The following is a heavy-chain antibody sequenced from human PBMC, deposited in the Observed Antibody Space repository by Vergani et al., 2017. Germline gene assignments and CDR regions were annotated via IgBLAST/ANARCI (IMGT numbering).Heavy chain of an antibody. CDR1: GGSISSSSYY. J-gene: IGHJ5*02. D-gene: IGHD4-17*01. V-gene: IGHV4-39*01. CDR2: IYYSGST. CDR3: ARQLHDYGDYGYNWFDP. Sequence: QLQLQESGPGLVKPSETLSLTCTVSGGSISSSSYYWGWIRQPPGKGLEWIGSIYYSGSTYYNPSLKSRVTISVDTSKNQFSLKLSSVTAADTAVYYCARQLHDYGDYGYNWFDPWGQGTLVTVSS.